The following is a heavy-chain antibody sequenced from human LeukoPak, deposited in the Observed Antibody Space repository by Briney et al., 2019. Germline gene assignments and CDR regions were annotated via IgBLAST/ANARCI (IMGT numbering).Heavy chain of an antibody. CDR1: GGSISIYY. V-gene: IGHV4-59*01. J-gene: IGHJ4*02. CDR2: IYYSGST. CDR3: ARDRGLTTSGGVGFDY. Sequence: SETLSLTCTVSGGSISIYYWSWIRQPPGKGLEWIGYIYYSGSTNYNPSLKSRVTISLDTSKNQFSLKLSSVTAADTAVYYCARDRGLTTSGGVGFDYWGQGTLVTVSS. D-gene: IGHD3-10*02.